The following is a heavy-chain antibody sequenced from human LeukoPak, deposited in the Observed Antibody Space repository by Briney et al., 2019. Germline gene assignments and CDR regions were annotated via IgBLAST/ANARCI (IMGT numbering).Heavy chain of an antibody. CDR1: GGSISSYY. CDR3: AREADYYDSSGLMDY. CDR2: IYYSGST. V-gene: IGHV4-59*01. J-gene: IGHJ4*02. D-gene: IGHD3-22*01. Sequence: KPSETLSLTCTVSGGSISSYYWSWIRQPPGKGLEWIEYIYYSGSTNYNPSLKSRVTISVDTSKNQFSLKLSSVTAADTAVYYCAREADYYDSSGLMDYWGQRTLGTVSS.